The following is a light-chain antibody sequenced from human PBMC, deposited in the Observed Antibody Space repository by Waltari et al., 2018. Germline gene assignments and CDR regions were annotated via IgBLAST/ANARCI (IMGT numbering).Light chain of an antibody. CDR2: WAS. CDR1: QSVLYSNDRKDY. CDR3: QQYYTTPGT. V-gene: IGKV4-1*01. J-gene: IGKJ2*02. Sequence: DIVMTQSPDSLAVSLGERATINCKSSQSVLYSNDRKDYLAWYQHRAGKPPKLLIYWASTRESGVPDRFSGSGSGTDFTLTISSLQAEDVAVYYCQQYYTTPGTFGQGTKLEIK.